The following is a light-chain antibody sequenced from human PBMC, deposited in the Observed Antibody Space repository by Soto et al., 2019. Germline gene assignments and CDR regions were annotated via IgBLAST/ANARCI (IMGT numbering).Light chain of an antibody. V-gene: IGKV1-5*01. CDR3: QQYNSYRYT. Sequence: IHMTHAPSTLSASLGDIVTITFRASQSIRYWLAWYQQKPGKAPKLLIYDASTLESGVPTRFSGSGSGTEFNLTISSLQPEDFATYYCQQYNSYRYTFGQGTRLEIK. J-gene: IGKJ5*01. CDR2: DAS. CDR1: QSIRYW.